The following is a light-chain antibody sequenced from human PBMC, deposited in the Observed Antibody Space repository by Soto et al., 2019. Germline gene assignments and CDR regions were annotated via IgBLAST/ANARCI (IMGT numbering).Light chain of an antibody. CDR3: QKYNSAPWT. J-gene: IGKJ1*01. CDR1: HDISTF. Sequence: DIQMTQSPSSLSASVGDRVTITCRASHDISTFLAWYQQKQGKVPKLLIYTASTLQSGVPSRFSGSGSGTDFTLTISSLQPEDVATYYCQKYNSAPWTFGQGTKVDSK. CDR2: TAS. V-gene: IGKV1-27*01.